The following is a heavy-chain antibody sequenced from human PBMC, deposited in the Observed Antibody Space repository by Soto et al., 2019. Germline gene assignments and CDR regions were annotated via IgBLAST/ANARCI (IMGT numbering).Heavy chain of an antibody. V-gene: IGHV1-69*01. Sequence: SVKVSFKASGGTFSSYAISLVRHSPGQGLEWMGGIIPIFGTANYAQKFQGRVTITADESTSTAYMELSSLRSEDAAVYYCARSVHYYCYGMDVWGQGTTVTVSS. CDR3: ARSVHYYCYGMDV. D-gene: IGHD1-1*01. CDR1: GGTFSSYA. CDR2: IIPIFGTA. J-gene: IGHJ6*02.